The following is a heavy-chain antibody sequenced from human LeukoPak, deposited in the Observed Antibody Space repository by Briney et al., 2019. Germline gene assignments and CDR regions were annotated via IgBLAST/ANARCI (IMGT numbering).Heavy chain of an antibody. CDR1: GYSFTTNY. D-gene: IGHD7-27*01. V-gene: IGHV1-46*01. CDR3: ARTVELGQYYFAY. CDR2: IHPSDGAT. J-gene: IGHJ4*02. Sequence: ASVKVSCKASGYSFTTNYMHWVRQGPGQGLEWMGLIHPSDGATSYAQTFQGRVTMTRDTSTSTVYMELSSPRSEDTAVYYCARTVELGQYYFAYWGQGTVLAVSS.